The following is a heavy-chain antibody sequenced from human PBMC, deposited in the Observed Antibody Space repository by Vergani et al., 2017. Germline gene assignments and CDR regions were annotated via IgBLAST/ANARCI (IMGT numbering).Heavy chain of an antibody. Sequence: EVQLVESGGGLVQPGGSLRLSCAASGFTFSSYAMSWVRQAPGKGLEWVSAISGSGGSTYYADSVKGRFTISRDNSKNTLYLQMNSLRAEDTAVYYCAKDIVVVPAALGSCAYDYWGQGTLVTVSS. V-gene: IGHV3-23*04. CDR3: AKDIVVVPAALGSCAYDY. J-gene: IGHJ4*02. CDR2: ISGSGGST. D-gene: IGHD2-2*01. CDR1: GFTFSSYA.